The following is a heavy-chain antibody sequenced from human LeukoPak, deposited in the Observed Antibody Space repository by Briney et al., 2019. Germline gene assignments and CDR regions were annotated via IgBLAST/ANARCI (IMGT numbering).Heavy chain of an antibody. J-gene: IGHJ5*02. CDR3: ARGDDYIWGSAFNWFDP. CDR2: INPSGGST. CDR1: GGTFSSYA. D-gene: IGHD3-16*01. Sequence: ASVKVSCKASGGTFSSYAINWVRQAPGQGLEWMGIINPSGGSTSYAQKFQGRVTMTRDTSISTAYMELNRLRSDDTAVYYCARGDDYIWGSAFNWFDPWGQGTLVTVSS. V-gene: IGHV1-46*01.